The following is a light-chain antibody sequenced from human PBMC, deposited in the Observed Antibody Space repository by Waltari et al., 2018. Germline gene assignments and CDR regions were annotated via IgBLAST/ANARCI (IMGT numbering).Light chain of an antibody. V-gene: IGKV3-15*01. Sequence: EVVMTQSPATLSVFPGERATLSCRASQSVSINLAWYQQKPGQAPRLLIYDASTRATGIPARFIGSGSETEFTLTIISLQSEDFANYYCQQYNDWHLITFGQGTRLEIK. CDR2: DAS. J-gene: IGKJ5*01. CDR1: QSVSIN. CDR3: QQYNDWHLIT.